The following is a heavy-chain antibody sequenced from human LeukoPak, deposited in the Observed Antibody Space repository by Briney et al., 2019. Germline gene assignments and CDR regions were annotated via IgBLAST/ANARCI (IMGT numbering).Heavy chain of an antibody. CDR1: GFTFSTYW. CDR2: ISSSGSTI. J-gene: IGHJ4*02. V-gene: IGHV3-48*04. D-gene: IGHD6-13*01. Sequence: SGGSLRLSCAASGFTFSTYWMHWVRQAPGKGLEWVSYISSSGSTIYYADSVKGRFTISRDNAKNSLYLQMNSLRAEDTAVYYCASSSSWYDYWGQGTLVTVSS. CDR3: ASSSSWYDY.